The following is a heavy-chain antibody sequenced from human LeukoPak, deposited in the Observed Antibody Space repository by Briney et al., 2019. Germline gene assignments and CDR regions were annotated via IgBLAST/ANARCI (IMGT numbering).Heavy chain of an antibody. J-gene: IGHJ4*02. V-gene: IGHV3-23*01. CDR3: AMRFDY. D-gene: IGHD3-16*01. Sequence: GGSLRLPCAASGFTVGNNYMAWVRQVPGKGLEWVSAISGSGGSTYYADSVKGRFTISRDNSKNTLYLQMNSLRAEDTAVYYCAMRFDYWGQGTLVTVSS. CDR2: ISGSGGST. CDR1: GFTVGNNY.